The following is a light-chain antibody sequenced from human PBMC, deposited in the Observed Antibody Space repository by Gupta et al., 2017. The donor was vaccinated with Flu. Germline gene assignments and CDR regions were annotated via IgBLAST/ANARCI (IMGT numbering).Light chain of an antibody. V-gene: IGKV4-1*01. Sequence: KSSQSVLYSSNNKNYLAWYQQKPGQPPKLLIYWASTRESGVPDRFSGSGSGTDFTLTISSLQAEDVAVYYCQQYYSTPRDTFGGGTKVEIK. J-gene: IGKJ4*01. CDR2: WAS. CDR1: QSVLYSSNNKNY. CDR3: QQYYSTPRDT.